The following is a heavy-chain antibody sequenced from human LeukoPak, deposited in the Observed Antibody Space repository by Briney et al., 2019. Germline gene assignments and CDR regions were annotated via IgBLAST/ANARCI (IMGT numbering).Heavy chain of an antibody. CDR3: AGEEPAPSVRGDAFDI. CDR1: GFTFSRYW. V-gene: IGHV3-74*01. CDR2: INSDASLT. Sequence: GGSLRLSCAASGFTFSRYWMHWVRQVPGQGLVWVSRINSDASLTHYADSVKGRFIISRDNAKNTLYLQMNSLRVEDTAVFFCAGEEPAPSVRGDAFDIWGQGTMVAVSS. J-gene: IGHJ3*02. D-gene: IGHD3-10*02.